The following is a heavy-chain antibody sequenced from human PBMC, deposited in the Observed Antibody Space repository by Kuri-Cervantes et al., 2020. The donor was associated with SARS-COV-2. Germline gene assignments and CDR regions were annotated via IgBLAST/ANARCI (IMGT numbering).Heavy chain of an antibody. J-gene: IGHJ3*02. CDR2: IIPIFGTA. CDR1: GGTFSSYA. V-gene: IGHV1-69*13. D-gene: IGHD2-2*01. Sequence: SVKVSCKASGGTFSSYAISWVRQAPGQGLEWMGGIIPIFGTANYAQKFQGRVTITADESTSTAYMELRSLRSDDTAVYYCARDQRIPGRYQLLIDAFDIWGQGTMVTVSS. CDR3: ARDQRIPGRYQLLIDAFDI.